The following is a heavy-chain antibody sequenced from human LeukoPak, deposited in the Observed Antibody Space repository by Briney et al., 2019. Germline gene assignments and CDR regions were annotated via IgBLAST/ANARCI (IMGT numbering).Heavy chain of an antibody. CDR3: AREAVAGTNFDY. CDR2: IYYSGST. Sequence: PSETLSLTCTVSGGSISSGGYYWSWIRQHPGKGLEWIGYIYYSGSTNYNPSLKSRVTISVDTSKNQFSLKLSSVTAADTAVYYCAREAVAGTNFDYWGQGTLVTVSS. D-gene: IGHD6-19*01. J-gene: IGHJ4*02. CDR1: GGSISSGGYY. V-gene: IGHV4-61*08.